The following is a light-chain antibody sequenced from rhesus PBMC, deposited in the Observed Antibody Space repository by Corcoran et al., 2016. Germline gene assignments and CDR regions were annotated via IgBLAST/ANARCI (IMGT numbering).Light chain of an antibody. V-gene: IGKV3-24*04. CDR2: GAS. Sequence: ETVVTQSPATLSLSPGERATLSCRASQSVGSYLAWYQQKPGQAPRLLIYGASSRATGIPDRFRGSGSGTYFTLTISSLEPEDVGVYYCQQSSNLYSFGQWTKVEIK. CDR3: QQSSNLYS. CDR1: QSVGSY. J-gene: IGKJ2*01.